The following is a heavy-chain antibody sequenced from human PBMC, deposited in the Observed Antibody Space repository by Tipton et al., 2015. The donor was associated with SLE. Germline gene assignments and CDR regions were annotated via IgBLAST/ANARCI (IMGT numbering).Heavy chain of an antibody. J-gene: IGHJ3*02. D-gene: IGHD5-18*01. CDR1: GGTFSSYT. Sequence: VQSGAEVKKPGSSVKVSCKASGGTFSSYTISWVRQAPGQGLEWMGRIIPILGIANYAQKFQGRVTITADKSTSTAYMELSSLRSEDTAVYYCARGGYSYGYGAFDIWGQGTMVTVSS. CDR2: IIPILGIA. V-gene: IGHV1-69*02. CDR3: ARGGYSYGYGAFDI.